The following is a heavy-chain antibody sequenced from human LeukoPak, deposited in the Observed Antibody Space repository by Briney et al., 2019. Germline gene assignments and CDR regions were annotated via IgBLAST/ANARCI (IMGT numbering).Heavy chain of an antibody. V-gene: IGHV1-8*01. CDR2: MNPNSGNT. CDR3: ARGTLTPTYYYGSGSL. D-gene: IGHD3-10*01. Sequence: VASVKVSCKASGYTFTSYDINWVRQATGQGLEWMGWMNPNSGNTGYAQKFQGRVTMTRNTSISTAYMELSSLRSGDTAVYYCARGTLTPTYYYGSGSLWGQGTLVTVSS. CDR1: GYTFTSYD. J-gene: IGHJ4*02.